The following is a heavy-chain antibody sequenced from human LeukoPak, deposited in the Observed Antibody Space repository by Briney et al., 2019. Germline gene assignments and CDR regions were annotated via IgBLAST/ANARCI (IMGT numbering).Heavy chain of an antibody. V-gene: IGHV1-8*01. CDR1: GYTFTSYD. CDR3: ARGVSSGYPTIYWLEFDP. D-gene: IGHD6-19*01. CDR2: MNPNSGNT. J-gene: IGHJ5*02. Sequence: GASVKVSCKASGYTFTSYDINWVRQAPGQGLEWMGWMNPNSGNTGYAQKFQGRVTMTRNTSISTAYMELSSLRSEDTAVYYCARGVSSGYPTIYWLEFDPWGQGTLVTVSS.